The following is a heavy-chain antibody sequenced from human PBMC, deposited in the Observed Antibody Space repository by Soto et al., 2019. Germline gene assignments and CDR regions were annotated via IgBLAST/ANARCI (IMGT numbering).Heavy chain of an antibody. CDR1: GFPFSRYG. CDR3: AKETIQVCGPNTLNT. J-gene: IGHJ4*02. CDR2: ISWDGLAQ. Sequence: VQLVESGGGVVHPGRSLRLLCEASGFPFSRYGMHWVRQDPGMVLEWVAVISWDGLAQYYGDSVRGRFTISRDTSKSTRTLQMNTVRTEDTGSYYCAKETIQVCGPNTLNTGGQGVQVTFPP. D-gene: IGHD2-2*02. V-gene: IGHV3-30*18.